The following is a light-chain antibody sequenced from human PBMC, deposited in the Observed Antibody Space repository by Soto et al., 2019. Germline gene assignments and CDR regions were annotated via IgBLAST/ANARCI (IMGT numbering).Light chain of an antibody. Sequence: VLTQSPATLSLSPGERATLSCTTNEPFNSPYLAWYQQKPGQAPRLVIYGASNRATGIPDRFSGSGSGADFTLTISRLEPEDFAVYYCQQYGSPLTFGGGTKVEI. CDR1: EPFNSPY. V-gene: IGKV3-20*01. CDR2: GAS. CDR3: QQYGSPLT. J-gene: IGKJ4*01.